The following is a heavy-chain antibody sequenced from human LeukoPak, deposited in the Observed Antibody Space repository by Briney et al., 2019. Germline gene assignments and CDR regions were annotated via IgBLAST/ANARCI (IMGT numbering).Heavy chain of an antibody. Sequence: PSETLSLTCTVSGGSISSYYWSWIRQPPGKGLEWIGYIYYSGSTNYNPSLKSRVTISVDTSKNQFSLKLSSVTAADTAVYYCARDSGSYRDYFDYWGQGTLVTVSS. V-gene: IGHV4-59*01. CDR1: GGSISSYY. J-gene: IGHJ4*02. D-gene: IGHD1-26*01. CDR2: IYYSGST. CDR3: ARDSGSYRDYFDY.